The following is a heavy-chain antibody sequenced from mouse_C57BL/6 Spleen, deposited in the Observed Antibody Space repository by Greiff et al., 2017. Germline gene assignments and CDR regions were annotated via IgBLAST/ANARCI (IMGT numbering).Heavy chain of an antibody. CDR1: GFTFSNYW. Sequence: EVMLVESGGGLVQPGGSMKLSCVASGFTFSNYWMNWVRQSPEKGLEWVAQIRLKSDNYATHYAESVKGRFTISRDDSKSSVYLQMNNLRAEDTGIYYCTVWVTTVPNWYFDVWGTGTTVTVSS. CDR2: IRLKSDNYAT. V-gene: IGHV6-3*01. D-gene: IGHD1-1*01. CDR3: TVWVTTVPNWYFDV. J-gene: IGHJ1*03.